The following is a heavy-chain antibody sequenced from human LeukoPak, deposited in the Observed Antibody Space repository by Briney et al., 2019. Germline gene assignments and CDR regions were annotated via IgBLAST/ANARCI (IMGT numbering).Heavy chain of an antibody. CDR1: GGSISSYY. V-gene: IGHV4-4*07. CDR3: ARGTKKGLVPYYYYYYMDV. D-gene: IGHD3/OR15-3a*01. CDR2: IYTSGST. Sequence: PSETLSLTCTVSGGSISSYYWSWIRQPAGKGLEWIGRIYTSGSTNYNPSLKSRVTMSVDTFKNQFSLKLSSVTAEDTAVYYCARGTKKGLVPYYYYYYMDVWGKGTTVTVSS. J-gene: IGHJ6*03.